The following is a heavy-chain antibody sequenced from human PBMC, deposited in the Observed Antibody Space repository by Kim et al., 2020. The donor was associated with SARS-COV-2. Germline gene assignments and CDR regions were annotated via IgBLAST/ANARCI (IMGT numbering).Heavy chain of an antibody. Sequence: YDGRNKYYADSVKSRFTISRADSKNPLYLQMNSLRAEDTAVYYCAAVDNYWGQGTLVTVSS. V-gene: IGHV3-30*01. D-gene: IGHD5-12*01. CDR2: YDGRNK. J-gene: IGHJ4*02. CDR3: AAVDNY.